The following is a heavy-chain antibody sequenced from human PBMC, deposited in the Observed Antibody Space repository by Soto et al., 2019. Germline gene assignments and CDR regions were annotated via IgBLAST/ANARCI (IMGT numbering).Heavy chain of an antibody. Sequence: EVQLLESGGGLVQPGGSLRLSCAASGFTFSSYAMSWVRQAPGKGLEWVSAISGSGGSTYYADSVKGRFTSSRDNSKNTLYLQMNGLRAEDTAVYYCARAPSGSYLLGYYFDYWGQGTLVTVSS. CDR1: GFTFSSYA. CDR2: ISGSGGST. J-gene: IGHJ4*02. D-gene: IGHD1-26*01. CDR3: ARAPSGSYLLGYYFDY. V-gene: IGHV3-23*01.